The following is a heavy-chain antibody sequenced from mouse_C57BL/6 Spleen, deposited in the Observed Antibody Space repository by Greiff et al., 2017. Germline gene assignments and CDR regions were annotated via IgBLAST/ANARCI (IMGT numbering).Heavy chain of an antibody. D-gene: IGHD1-1*01. CDR2: IYPGDGDT. CDR1: GYAFSSYW. J-gene: IGHJ4*01. CDR3: ARDGSSPLIYGMDY. V-gene: IGHV1-80*01. Sequence: QVQLKESGAELVKPGASVKISCKASGYAFSSYWMNWVKQRPGKGLEWIGQIYPGDGDTNYNGKFKGKATLTADKSSSTAYMQLSSLTSEDSAVYFCARDGSSPLIYGMDYWGQGTSVTVSS.